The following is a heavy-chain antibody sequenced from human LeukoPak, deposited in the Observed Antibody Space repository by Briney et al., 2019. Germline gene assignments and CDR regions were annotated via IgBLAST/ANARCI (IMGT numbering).Heavy chain of an antibody. D-gene: IGHD3-10*01. V-gene: IGHV3-21*01. CDR1: GFTFSGYC. Sequence: GGSLRLSCAASGFTFSGYCMSWVRQAPGKGLEWVSSISTTSSYIYYADSVKGRFTISRDNAKNSLWLQMDSLRAEDTAVYYCARGSLLWFGELPFDPWGQGTLVTVSS. CDR3: ARGSLLWFGELPFDP. J-gene: IGHJ5*02. CDR2: ISTTSSYI.